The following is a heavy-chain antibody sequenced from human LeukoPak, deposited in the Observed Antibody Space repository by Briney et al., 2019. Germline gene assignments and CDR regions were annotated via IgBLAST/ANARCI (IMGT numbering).Heavy chain of an antibody. V-gene: IGHV4-30-2*01. CDR2: IYHSGSS. Sequence: SETLSFTCAVSGVSISSGGYYWSWIRQPPGKGLEWIGYIYHSGSSYYNPSLKSRVTLSADRSKNQFSLKLTSVTAADTAVYYCARASGADEMYNWFDPWGQGTLVIVSS. J-gene: IGHJ5*02. CDR1: GVSISSGGYY. D-gene: IGHD2-8*02. CDR3: ARASGADEMYNWFDP.